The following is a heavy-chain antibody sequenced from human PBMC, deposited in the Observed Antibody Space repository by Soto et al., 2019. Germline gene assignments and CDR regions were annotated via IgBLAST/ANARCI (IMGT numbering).Heavy chain of an antibody. Sequence: ASVKVSCKASGYTFTSYGISWVRQAPGQGLEWMGWINAGNGNTKYSQHFQGRLTITRDTSATTAYMELTSVTPADTAVYYCARDRSPGGNPYFDYWGQGTLVTVSS. D-gene: IGHD2-15*01. J-gene: IGHJ4*02. V-gene: IGHV1-18*01. CDR3: ARDRSPGGNPYFDY. CDR2: INAGNGNT. CDR1: GYTFTSYG.